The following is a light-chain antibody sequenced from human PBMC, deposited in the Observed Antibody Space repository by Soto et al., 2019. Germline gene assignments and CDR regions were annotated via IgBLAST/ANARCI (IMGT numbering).Light chain of an antibody. CDR1: SSNIGSNT. J-gene: IGLJ2*01. V-gene: IGLV1-44*01. Sequence: QSVLTQPPSASGTPGQRVTISCSGSSSNIGSNTVNWYQQLPGTAPKLLIYSNNQRPSGVPDRFSGSKSGTSASLAISVLQSEDEADDYCAAWDDRLNGPVVFGGGTKLTVL. CDR2: SNN. CDR3: AAWDDRLNGPVV.